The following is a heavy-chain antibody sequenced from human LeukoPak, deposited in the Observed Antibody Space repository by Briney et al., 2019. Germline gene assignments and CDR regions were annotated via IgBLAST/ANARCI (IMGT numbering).Heavy chain of an antibody. CDR2: IRSDGSNQ. Sequence: GGSLRLSCVASGFTFSYYGMHWVRQAPGKGVEWVTFIRSDGSNQYYIDSVKGRFTIFRDSSKNTLFLQMNSLRLEDTAVYYCARDFEWSFDYWGQGTLVTVSS. V-gene: IGHV3-30*02. CDR1: GFTFSYYG. D-gene: IGHD3-3*01. J-gene: IGHJ4*02. CDR3: ARDFEWSFDY.